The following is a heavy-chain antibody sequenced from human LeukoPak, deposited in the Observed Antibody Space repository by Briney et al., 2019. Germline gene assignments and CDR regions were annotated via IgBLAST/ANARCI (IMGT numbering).Heavy chain of an antibody. D-gene: IGHD5-12*01. CDR1: GYTFTGYY. J-gene: IGHJ6*02. V-gene: IGHV1-2*04. Sequence: ASVKVSCKASGYTFTGYYMHWVRQAPGQGLEWMGWINPNSGGTNHAQKFQGWVTMTRDTSISTAYMELSRLRSDDTAVYYCARGYDSNDYYYYYGMDVWGQGTTVTVSS. CDR2: INPNSGGT. CDR3: ARGYDSNDYYYYYGMDV.